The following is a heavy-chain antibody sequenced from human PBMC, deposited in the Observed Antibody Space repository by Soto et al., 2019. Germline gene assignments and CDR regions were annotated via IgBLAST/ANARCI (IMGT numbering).Heavy chain of an antibody. CDR2: ISSSSSYI. Sequence: VQLVESGGGLVKPGGSLRLSCAASGFTFSSYSMNWVRQAPGKGLEWVSSISSSSSYIYYADSVKGRFTISRDNAKNSLYLQMNSLRAEDTAVYYCARKDIVVVPAAPQYYYYYGMDVWGQGTTVTVSS. D-gene: IGHD2-2*01. CDR3: ARKDIVVVPAAPQYYYYYGMDV. J-gene: IGHJ6*02. V-gene: IGHV3-21*01. CDR1: GFTFSSYS.